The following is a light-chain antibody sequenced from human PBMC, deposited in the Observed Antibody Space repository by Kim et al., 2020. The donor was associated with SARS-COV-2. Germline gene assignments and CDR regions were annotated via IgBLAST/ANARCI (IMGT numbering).Light chain of an antibody. CDR2: RNN. Sequence: RQTATHTCTGNSNNGGSQGAAWMQQHQGHPPKLLTYRNNNRPSGISEGLSASRSGNTASLTITGLRPEDEADYYCSAWDYSLSAWVFGGGTKLTVL. J-gene: IGLJ3*02. CDR1: SNNGGSQG. V-gene: IGLV10-54*01. CDR3: SAWDYSLSAWV.